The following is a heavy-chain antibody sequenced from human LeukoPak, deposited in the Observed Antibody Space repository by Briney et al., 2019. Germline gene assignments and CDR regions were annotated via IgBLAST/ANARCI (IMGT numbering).Heavy chain of an antibody. V-gene: IGHV4-34*01. CDR3: ATSGGPINWFDP. D-gene: IGHD2-15*01. Sequence: SETLSLTCAVSGGSFSGYYWGWIRQPPGKGLQWIGEINHSGSTNYNPSLKSRVTISLDTSKNQFSLKLSSVTAADTAVYYCATSGGPINWFDPWGQGTLVTVSS. CDR1: GGSFSGYY. J-gene: IGHJ5*02. CDR2: INHSGST.